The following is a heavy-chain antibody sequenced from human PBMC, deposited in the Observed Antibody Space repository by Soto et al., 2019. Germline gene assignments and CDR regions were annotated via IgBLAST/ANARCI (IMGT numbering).Heavy chain of an antibody. CDR2: INPKSGGT. J-gene: IGHJ4*01. CDR3: ARDLAKGGGSAGFDY. CDR1: GYTFTVYY. D-gene: IGHD2-15*01. V-gene: IGHV1-2*02. Sequence: ASVKVSCKASGYTFTVYYMHWVRQAPGQGLEWMGWINPKSGGTMYPQKFQGRVTMTWDTSISTAYMALTRLRSDDTAVYYFARDLAKGGGSAGFDYWGDXTLVTVSS.